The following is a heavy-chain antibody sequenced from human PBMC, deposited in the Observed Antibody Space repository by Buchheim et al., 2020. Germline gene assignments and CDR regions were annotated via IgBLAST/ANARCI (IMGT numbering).Heavy chain of an antibody. J-gene: IGHJ6*02. D-gene: IGHD6-13*01. Sequence: QVQLVESGGGVVQPGRSLRLSCAASGFTFSSYAMHWVRQAPGKGLEWVAVISYDGSNKYYADSVKGRLTISRDNSKNTLYLQMNSLRAEDTAVYYCAREWTGIAAAGTRPSYYGMDVWGQGTT. V-gene: IGHV3-30*01. CDR3: AREWTGIAAAGTRPSYYGMDV. CDR1: GFTFSSYA. CDR2: ISYDGSNK.